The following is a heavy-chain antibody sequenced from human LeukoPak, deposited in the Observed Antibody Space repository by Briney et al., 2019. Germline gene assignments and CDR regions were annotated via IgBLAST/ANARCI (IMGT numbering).Heavy chain of an antibody. CDR2: IYYSGST. CDR3: ARRGYYYDSSGYYAFDI. V-gene: IGHV4-39*07. D-gene: IGHD3-22*01. CDR1: GGSISSNAYY. Sequence: PSETLSLTCTVSGGSISSNAYYWGWIRQPPGKGLEWIGSIYYSGSTYNNPSLKSRVTISVDTSKNQFSLKLSSVTAADTAVYYCARRGYYYDSSGYYAFDIWGQGTMVTVSS. J-gene: IGHJ3*02.